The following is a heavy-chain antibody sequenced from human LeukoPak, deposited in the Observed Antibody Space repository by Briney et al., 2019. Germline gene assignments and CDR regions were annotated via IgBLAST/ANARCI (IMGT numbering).Heavy chain of an antibody. CDR2: INHSGST. CDR3: SSSDYVYYFDY. J-gene: IGHJ4*02. CDR1: GGSFSGYY. D-gene: IGHD4/OR15-4a*01. V-gene: IGHV4-34*01. Sequence: SETLSLTCAVYGGSFSGYYWSWIRQPPGKGLEWIGEINHSGSTNYNPSLKSRVTISVDTSKNQFSLKLSSVTAADTAVYYCSSSDYVYYFDYWGQGTLVTVSS.